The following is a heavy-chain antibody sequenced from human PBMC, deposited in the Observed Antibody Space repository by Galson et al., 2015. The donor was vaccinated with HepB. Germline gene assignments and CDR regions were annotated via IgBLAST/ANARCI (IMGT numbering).Heavy chain of an antibody. J-gene: IGHJ4*02. D-gene: IGHD5-18*01. CDR2: INANNGNT. CDR3: ARDYKGHTAIIFEY. Sequence: SVKVSCKASGYTFTSYPIHWVRQAPGQRLEWMGWINANNGNTKYLEKFQGRVTFTRDKSASAAYMELSSLRFEDTAVYYCARDYKGHTAIIFEYWGQGNLVTVSS. CDR1: GYTFTSYP. V-gene: IGHV1-3*01.